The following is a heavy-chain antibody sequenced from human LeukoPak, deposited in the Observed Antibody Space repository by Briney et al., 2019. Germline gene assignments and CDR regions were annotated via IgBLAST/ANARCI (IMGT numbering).Heavy chain of an antibody. D-gene: IGHD6-13*01. CDR3: AKTGGSSWYSAVDY. CDR1: GFTFSSFA. J-gene: IGHJ4*02. V-gene: IGHV3-23*01. Sequence: GGSLRLSCAASGFTFSSFAMSWVREAPGQGLERVSAIIDNSGNTYYANSVKGRFTISRDNSENTLYLQMNSLRGEDTAVYFCAKTGGSSWYSAVDYWGQGTLVTVSS. CDR2: IIDNSGNT.